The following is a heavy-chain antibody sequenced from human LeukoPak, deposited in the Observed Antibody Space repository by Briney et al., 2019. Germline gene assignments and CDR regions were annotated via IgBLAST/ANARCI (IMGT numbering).Heavy chain of an antibody. Sequence: GGSLRLSCAASGFTFSSYGMHWVRQAPGKGLEWVSSISSSSSYIYYADSVKGRFTISRDNAKNSLYLQMNSLRAEDTAVYYCARAISSGDFDYWGQGTLVTVSS. D-gene: IGHD6-19*01. CDR1: GFTFSSYG. V-gene: IGHV3-21*01. J-gene: IGHJ4*02. CDR2: ISSSSSYI. CDR3: ARAISSGDFDY.